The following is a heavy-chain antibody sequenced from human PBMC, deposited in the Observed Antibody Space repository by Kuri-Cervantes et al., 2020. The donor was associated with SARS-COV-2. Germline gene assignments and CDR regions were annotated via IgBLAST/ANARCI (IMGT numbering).Heavy chain of an antibody. CDR1: GFTFSSYA. CDR2: ISGSGGST. J-gene: IGHJ4*02. CDR3: ARDIWGSH. V-gene: IGHV3-23*01. D-gene: IGHD3-16*01. Sequence: GESLKISCAASGFTFSSYAMHWVRQAPGKGLEWVSAISGSGGSTYYADSVKGRFTISRHNSKNTLYLQMNSLRAEDTAVYYCARDIWGSHWGQGTLVTVSS.